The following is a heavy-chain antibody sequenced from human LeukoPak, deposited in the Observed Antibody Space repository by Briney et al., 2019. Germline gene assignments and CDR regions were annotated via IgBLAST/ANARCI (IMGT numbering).Heavy chain of an antibody. CDR2: IYYSGST. D-gene: IGHD5-24*01. J-gene: IGHJ4*02. CDR1: VGSVSSSSYY. V-gene: IGHV4-39*01. CDR3: ARHERWLQFLLDY. Sequence: PSETLSLTCTVSVGSVSSSSYYWGWIRQPPGKGLEWIGTIYYSGSTYYNPSLKSRVTMSVDTSENQFSLRLSSVTAADTAVYFRARHERWLQFLLDYWAREPWSPSPQ.